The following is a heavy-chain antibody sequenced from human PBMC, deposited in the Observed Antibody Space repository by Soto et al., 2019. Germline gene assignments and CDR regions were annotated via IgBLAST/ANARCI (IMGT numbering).Heavy chain of an antibody. V-gene: IGHV3-7*03. J-gene: IGHJ4*02. CDR1: GFSLIPYW. CDR3: VRGGVHYYDNSFDY. CDR2: IKQDGSER. D-gene: IGHD3-22*01. Sequence: GGSLRLSCAASGFSLIPYWMSWVRQAPGKGLEWESNIKQDGSERNYVNSVKGRFTISRDNAKNSVYLEMNSLRAEDTAVYYCVRGGVHYYDNSFDYWGQGTLVTVSS.